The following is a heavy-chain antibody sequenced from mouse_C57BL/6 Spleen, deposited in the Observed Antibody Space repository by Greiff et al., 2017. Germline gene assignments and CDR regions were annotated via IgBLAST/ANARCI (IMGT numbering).Heavy chain of an antibody. J-gene: IGHJ3*01. V-gene: IGHV1-64*01. CDR1: GYTFTSSW. D-gene: IGHD6-2*01. CDR2: IHPTSGST. Sequence: QVQLQQPGAALVKPGASVTLSCKASGYTFTSSWMHWVKQRPGQGLEWIGMIHPTSGSTNYNEQFQSKATLTVEKSSSTAYMQLSSLASEDSAVYNCAEGDSLFADWGQGTLVTVSA. CDR3: AEGDSLFAD.